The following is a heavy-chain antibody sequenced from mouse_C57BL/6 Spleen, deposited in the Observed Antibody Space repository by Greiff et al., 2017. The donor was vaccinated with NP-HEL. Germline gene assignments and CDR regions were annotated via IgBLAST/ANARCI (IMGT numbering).Heavy chain of an antibody. Sequence: VQLQQSGAELVKPGASVKLSCKASGYTFTSYWMHWVKQRPGRGLEWIGRIDPNSGGTKYNEKFKSKATLTVDKPSSTAYMQLSSLTSEDSAVYYCSISYYYGDWYFDVWGTGTTDTVSS. CDR3: SISYYYGDWYFDV. V-gene: IGHV1-72*01. D-gene: IGHD1-1*01. J-gene: IGHJ1*03. CDR2: IDPNSGGT. CDR1: GYTFTSYW.